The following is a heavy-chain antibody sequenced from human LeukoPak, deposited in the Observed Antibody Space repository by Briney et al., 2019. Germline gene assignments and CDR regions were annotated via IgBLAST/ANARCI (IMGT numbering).Heavy chain of an antibody. CDR1: GFTFSSYY. Sequence: GGSLRLSCAASGFTFSSYYMNWVRQAPGKGLEWVSYISSSSSYTNYADSVKGRFTISRDNAKNSLYLQMNSLRAEDTAVYYCARDSGYSGYDPGDYWGQGTLVTVSS. CDR2: ISSSSSYT. D-gene: IGHD5-12*01. V-gene: IGHV3-11*05. J-gene: IGHJ4*02. CDR3: ARDSGYSGYDPGDY.